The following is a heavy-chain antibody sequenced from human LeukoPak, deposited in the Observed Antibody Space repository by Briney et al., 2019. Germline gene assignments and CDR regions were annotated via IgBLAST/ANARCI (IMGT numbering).Heavy chain of an antibody. CDR2: RYSDGNT. V-gene: IGHV3-53*01. J-gene: IGHJ4*02. Sequence: PGGSLRLSCAASGFTVSTNDMTWFRQAPGKGLEWVSGRYSDGNTKYADSVQGRFSISRDNSKNTLYLEMNSLSPDDTAVYYCARGVEPLAANTLAYWGQGTLVTVSS. CDR1: GFTVSTND. CDR3: ARGVEPLAANTLAY. D-gene: IGHD1-14*01.